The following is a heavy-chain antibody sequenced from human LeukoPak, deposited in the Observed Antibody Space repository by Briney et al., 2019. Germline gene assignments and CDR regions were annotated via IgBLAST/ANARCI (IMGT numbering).Heavy chain of an antibody. D-gene: IGHD4-17*01. Sequence: SETLSLTCPVYGGSFSGYYWSWIRQPPGKGLEWIGEINHSGSINYNPSLKSRVTISVDTSKNQFSLKLSSVTAADTAVYYCASAQFPYGDYRFDCWGQGTLVTVSS. J-gene: IGHJ4*02. CDR3: ASAQFPYGDYRFDC. CDR2: INHSGSI. V-gene: IGHV4-34*01. CDR1: GGSFSGYY.